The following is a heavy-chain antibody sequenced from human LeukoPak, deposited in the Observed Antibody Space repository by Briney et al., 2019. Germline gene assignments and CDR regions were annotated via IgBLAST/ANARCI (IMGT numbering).Heavy chain of an antibody. V-gene: IGHV3-11*01. J-gene: IGHJ4*02. CDR1: GFTFSDYY. D-gene: IGHD3-22*01. Sequence: KPGGSLRLSCAASGFTFSDYYMSWIRQAPGKGLEWVSYISSSGSTIYYADSVKGRFTISRDNAKNSLYLQMNSLRAEDTAVYYCAREMYQYDSNGYYYVKWFDYWGQGTLVTVSS. CDR3: AREMYQYDSNGYYYVKWFDY. CDR2: ISSSGSTI.